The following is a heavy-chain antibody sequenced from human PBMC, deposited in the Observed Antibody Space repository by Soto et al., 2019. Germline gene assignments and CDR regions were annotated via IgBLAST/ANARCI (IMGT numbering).Heavy chain of an antibody. CDR1: EFPDRDYT. J-gene: IGHJ6*02. CDR2: ISWNSGSL. D-gene: IGHD6-6*01. Sequence: SQIVRSADHEFPDRDYTSHAVCCFPEKGLEWGSGISWNSGSLGYADSVKGGFTISRDNAKNSLYLQMNSLRDEDTALYYCAKDIGSSSRVQGHYGMDVWGQGT. V-gene: IGHV3-9*01. CDR3: AKDIGSSSRVQGHYGMDV.